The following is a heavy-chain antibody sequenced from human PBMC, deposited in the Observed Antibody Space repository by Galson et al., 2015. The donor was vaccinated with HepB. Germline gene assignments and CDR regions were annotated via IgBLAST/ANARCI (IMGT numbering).Heavy chain of an antibody. CDR3: ARDQETMDTGTVDY. Sequence: SLRLSCAASGFTFSSYAMHWVRQAPGKGLEWVAVISYDGSNKYYADSVKGRFTISRDNSKNTLYLQMNSLRAEDTAVYYCARDQETMDTGTVDYWGQGTLVTVSS. CDR1: GFTFSSYA. D-gene: IGHD4/OR15-4a*01. CDR2: ISYDGSNK. J-gene: IGHJ4*02. V-gene: IGHV3-30*04.